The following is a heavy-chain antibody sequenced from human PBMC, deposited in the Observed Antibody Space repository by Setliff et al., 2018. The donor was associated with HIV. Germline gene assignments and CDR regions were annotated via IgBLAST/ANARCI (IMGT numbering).Heavy chain of an antibody. J-gene: IGHJ5*02. Sequence: GGSLRLSCAASGFTFSDHYMNWVRQAPGKGLEWVSYISKSGDYSNYAESVKGRFTISRDNSKSTLYLQINSLRAEDTAVYYCARDNGRYFDRGWFDPWGQGALVTVSS. D-gene: IGHD3-9*01. CDR2: ISKSGDYS. CDR1: GFTFSDHY. CDR3: ARDNGRYFDRGWFDP. V-gene: IGHV3-11*06.